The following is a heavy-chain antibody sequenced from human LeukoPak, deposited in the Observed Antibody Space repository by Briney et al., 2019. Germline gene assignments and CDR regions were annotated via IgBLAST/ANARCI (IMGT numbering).Heavy chain of an antibody. Sequence: SETLSLTCTVSGGSIRNYYWTWIRQPPGKGLEWTGYIYNSGSTNYNPSLKSRVTISVDTSKNQFSLKLSSVTAADTAMYYCARVGDYALKDWGQGNLVTVSS. CDR2: IYNSGST. D-gene: IGHD4-17*01. CDR1: GGSIRNYY. CDR3: ARVGDYALKD. V-gene: IGHV4-59*01. J-gene: IGHJ4*02.